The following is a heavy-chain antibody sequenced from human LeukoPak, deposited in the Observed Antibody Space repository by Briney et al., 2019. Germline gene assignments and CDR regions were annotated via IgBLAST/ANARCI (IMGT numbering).Heavy chain of an antibody. CDR1: GGSISSYY. CDR3: ARGAYSSGWYGAFDI. J-gene: IGHJ3*02. V-gene: IGHV4-59*08. Sequence: PSETLSLTCTVSGGSISSYYWSWIRQPPGKGLEWIGYIYYGGSTNYNPSLKSRVTISVDTSKNQFSLKLSSVTAADTAVYYCARGAYSSGWYGAFDIWGQGTMVTVSS. D-gene: IGHD6-19*01. CDR2: IYYGGST.